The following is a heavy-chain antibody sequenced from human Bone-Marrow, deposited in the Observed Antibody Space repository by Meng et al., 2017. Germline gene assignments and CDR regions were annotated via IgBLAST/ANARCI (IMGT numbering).Heavy chain of an antibody. CDR3: ARGRSSGWYRPEYFQH. CDR2: INHSGRT. J-gene: IGHJ1*01. CDR1: GGSFSGYY. V-gene: IGHV4-34*01. Sequence: QGQYSEWGEGLLNPSGPLLLPWAVYGGSFSGYYWGWIRQPPGKGLEWIGEINHSGRTNYNPSLKSRVTISVDTSKNQFSLKLSSVTAADTAVYYCARGRSSGWYRPEYFQHWGQGTLVTVSS. D-gene: IGHD6-19*01.